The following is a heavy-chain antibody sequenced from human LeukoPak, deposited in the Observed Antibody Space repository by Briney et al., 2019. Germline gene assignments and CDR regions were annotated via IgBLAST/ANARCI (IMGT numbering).Heavy chain of an antibody. CDR2: IIPILGIA. V-gene: IGHV1-69*02. CDR1: GGTFSSYT. CDR3: ARGLHIVVVPAASEADWFDP. J-gene: IGHJ5*02. D-gene: IGHD2-2*01. Sequence: SVKVSCKASGGTFSSYTISWVRQAPGQGLEWLGRIIPILGIANYAQKFQGRVTITADKSTSTAYMELSSLRSEDTAVYYCARGLHIVVVPAASEADWFDPWGQGTLVTVSS.